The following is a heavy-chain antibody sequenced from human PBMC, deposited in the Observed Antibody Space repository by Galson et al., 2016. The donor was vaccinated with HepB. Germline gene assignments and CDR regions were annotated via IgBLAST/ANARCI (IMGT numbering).Heavy chain of an antibody. CDR3: ARRTYSYGFISWFDP. Sequence: SETLSLTCVVSGGSIRPYFWSWVRQSSGKGLEWIGYISHSGTTSYNPSLKNRVTMSIDPSNNQFSLRLSSVTAADPAVYYCARRTYSYGFISWFDPRGQGTLVTVSS. CDR1: GGSIRPYF. CDR2: ISHSGTT. D-gene: IGHD5-18*01. J-gene: IGHJ5*02. V-gene: IGHV4-59*08.